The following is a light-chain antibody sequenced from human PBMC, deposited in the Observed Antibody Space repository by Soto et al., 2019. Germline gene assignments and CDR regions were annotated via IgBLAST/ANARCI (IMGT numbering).Light chain of an antibody. Sequence: IVMTQSPATLSVSPWERATLSCRASQSVSSSNLAWYQQKPGQAPSLLIYGASTRATGTPARFSGSGSGTEFTLTISSLQSEDFAVYYCQQYIRWPLTFGGGTKVDIK. V-gene: IGKV3-15*01. CDR3: QQYIRWPLT. J-gene: IGKJ4*01. CDR2: GAS. CDR1: QSVSSSN.